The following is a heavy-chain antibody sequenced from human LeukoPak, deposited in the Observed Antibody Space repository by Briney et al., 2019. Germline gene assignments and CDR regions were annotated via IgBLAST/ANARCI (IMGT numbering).Heavy chain of an antibody. J-gene: IGHJ5*02. CDR3: AKRAAAGPDDWFDP. CDR1: GFTFKNYA. V-gene: IGHV3-23*01. CDR2: ISGSGGKT. Sequence: PGGSLRLSCADSGFTFKNYAMSWVRQAPGKGLEWLSGISGSGGKTYYADSVKGRFTISRDNSKNTFYLQINTLRAQHTAVYYCAKRAAAGPDDWFDPWGQGTLVTVSS. D-gene: IGHD6-13*01.